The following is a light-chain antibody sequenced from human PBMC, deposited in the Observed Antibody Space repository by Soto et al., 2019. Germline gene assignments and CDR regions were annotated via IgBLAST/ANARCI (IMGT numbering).Light chain of an antibody. Sequence: DVVMTQSPLSLPVTLGQPASISCRSSQSLVKSDGNTNLNWFYQRPGQSPRRLIYKVSIRDSGVPXXFXXSGSGTXXXXXXXGVEAEDVGVYYCMQATYWPYTFGQGTKLEIK. CDR3: MQATYWPYT. V-gene: IGKV2-30*01. CDR1: QSLVKSDGNTN. CDR2: KVS. J-gene: IGKJ2*01.